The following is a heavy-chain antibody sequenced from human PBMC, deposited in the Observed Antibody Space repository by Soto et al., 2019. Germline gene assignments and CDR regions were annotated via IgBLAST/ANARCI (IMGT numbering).Heavy chain of an antibody. J-gene: IGHJ3*02. Sequence: SETLSLTCAVYGGSFSGYYWSWIRQPPGKGLEWIGEINHSGSTNYNPSLKSRVTISVDTSKNQFSLKLSSVTAADTAVYYCALYGYYDILTGPSDAFDIWGQGTMVTVSS. V-gene: IGHV4-34*01. CDR3: ALYGYYDILTGPSDAFDI. D-gene: IGHD3-9*01. CDR2: INHSGST. CDR1: GGSFSGYY.